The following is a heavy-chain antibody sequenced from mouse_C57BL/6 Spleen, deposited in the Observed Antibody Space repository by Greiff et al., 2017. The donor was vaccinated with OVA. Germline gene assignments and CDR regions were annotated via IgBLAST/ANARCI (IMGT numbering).Heavy chain of an antibody. CDR3: VRSRDYFDY. V-gene: IGHV1-64*01. CDR1: GYTFTSYW. J-gene: IGHJ2*01. CDR2: IHPNSGST. Sequence: QVQLKQPGAELVKPGASVKLSCKASGYTFTSYWMHWVKQRPGQGLEWIGMIHPNSGSTNYNEKFKSKATLTVDKSSSTAYMQLSSLTSEDSAVYCCVRSRDYFDYWGQGTTLTVSS. D-gene: IGHD1-1*01.